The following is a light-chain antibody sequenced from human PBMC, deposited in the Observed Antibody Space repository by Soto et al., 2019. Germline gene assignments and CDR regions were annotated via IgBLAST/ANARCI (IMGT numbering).Light chain of an antibody. CDR3: QQYNTYPWT. CDR2: KAS. V-gene: IGKV1-5*03. Sequence: DIQMTQSPSTLSASVGDRVTITCRASQSVSSWLAWYQQKPGKAPKLLIYKASSLESGVPSRFSGSGSGTEFTITINSRQPDDFATYYCQQYNTYPWTFGQGTEVEIK. CDR1: QSVSSW. J-gene: IGKJ1*01.